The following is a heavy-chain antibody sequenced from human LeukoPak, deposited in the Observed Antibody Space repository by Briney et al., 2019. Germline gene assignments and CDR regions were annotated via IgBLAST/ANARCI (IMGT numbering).Heavy chain of an antibody. D-gene: IGHD3-9*01. CDR2: ISSSGGTT. J-gene: IGHJ4*02. CDR1: GFIFSAYA. CDR3: AKGRYYNILTGYPRQYYFDY. V-gene: IGHV3-23*01. Sequence: GGSLRLSCAASGFIFSAYAMSWVRQAPAKGLEWVSAISSSGGTTYYADSVKGRFTISRDNSKNTLSLQMNSLRAEDTAVYYCAKGRYYNILTGYPRQYYFDYWGQGTLVTVSS.